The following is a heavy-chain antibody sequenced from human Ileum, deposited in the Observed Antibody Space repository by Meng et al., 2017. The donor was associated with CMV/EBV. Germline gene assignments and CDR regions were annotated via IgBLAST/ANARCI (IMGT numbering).Heavy chain of an antibody. V-gene: IGHV4-34*01. CDR3: ARGVGYNMNINYFDS. CDR1: GGAFSGFY. CDR2: INHSGST. J-gene: IGHJ5*01. Sequence: SETLSLTCAVYGGAFSGFYWSWIRQSPGKGLEWIAEINHSGSTNYNPSLKSRATTSVDTSKSQFSLKLTAVTAADTAVYYCARGVGYNMNINYFDSWGQGTLVTVSS. D-gene: IGHD5-24*01.